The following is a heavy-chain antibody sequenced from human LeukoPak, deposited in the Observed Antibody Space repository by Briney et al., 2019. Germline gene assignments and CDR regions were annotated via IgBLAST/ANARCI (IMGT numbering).Heavy chain of an antibody. CDR1: GYTFTSYG. V-gene: IGHV1-18*04. Sequence: ASVKVSCKASGYTFTSYGISWVRQAPGQGLEWMGWISAHNGNTNYAQKLQGRVTMTTDTSTSTAYMELRSLRSDDTAVYYCARDSDYSSGWYRAIDIWGQGTMVTVSS. D-gene: IGHD6-19*01. J-gene: IGHJ3*02. CDR3: ARDSDYSSGWYRAIDI. CDR2: ISAHNGNT.